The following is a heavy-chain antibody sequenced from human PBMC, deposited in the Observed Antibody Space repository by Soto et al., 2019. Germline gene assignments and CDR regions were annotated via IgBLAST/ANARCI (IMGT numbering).Heavy chain of an antibody. D-gene: IGHD6-19*01. J-gene: IGHJ4*02. V-gene: IGHV4-39*01. CDR3: ASPGQSGWYYFDY. CDR1: GGSISSSSYY. CDR2: IYYSGST. Sequence: QLQLQESGPGLVKPSETLSLTCTVSGGSISSSSYYWGWIRQPPGKGLEWIGSIYYSGSTYYNPTLKSRVTISVDTSKNQFSLKLSSVTAADTAVYYCASPGQSGWYYFDYWGQGTLVTVSS.